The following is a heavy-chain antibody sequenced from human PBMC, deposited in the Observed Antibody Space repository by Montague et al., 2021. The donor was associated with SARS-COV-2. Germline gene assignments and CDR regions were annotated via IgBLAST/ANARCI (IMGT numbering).Heavy chain of an antibody. CDR2: LDPQYGET. J-gene: IGHJ3*01. CDR3: TTHSISEVVIYAFAF. V-gene: IGHV1-24*01. CDR1: GYTLSQTI. D-gene: IGHD3-3*01. Sequence: SVKVSCKVSGYTLSQTIIHWVRRAPGEGLEWMGSLDPQYGETVYTQTLQGRVAMTADSSTETAYMELTNLISDDTAVYYCTTHSISEVVIYAFAFWGQGTVVTVSS.